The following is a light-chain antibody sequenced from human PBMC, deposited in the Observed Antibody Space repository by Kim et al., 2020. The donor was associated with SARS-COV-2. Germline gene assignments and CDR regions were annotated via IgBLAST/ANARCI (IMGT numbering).Light chain of an antibody. CDR2: RDT. CDR3: QGWGSLSWL. V-gene: IGLV3-9*01. CDR1: NIGSKT. J-gene: IGLJ3*02. Sequence: SYELTQPLSVSVALGQTARITCGGDNIGSKTVHWFQQKPGQAPGVVIYRDTHRPSWIPARFSGSNSGNTATLTIRSAQAGDEADYYCQGWGSLSWLFGGG.